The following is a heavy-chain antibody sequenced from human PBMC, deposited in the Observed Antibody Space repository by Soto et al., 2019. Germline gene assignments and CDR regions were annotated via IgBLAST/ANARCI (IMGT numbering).Heavy chain of an antibody. V-gene: IGHV3-11*03. CDR3: ARRYYYGSGRRYAFDI. J-gene: IGHJ3*02. CDR1: GFTFSSFY. Sequence: GGALRISFAAPGFTFSSFYIHLGRPAPGKGLEWVSYISSSSSYTNYADSVKGRFTISRDNAKNSLYLQMNSLRAEDTAVYYCARRYYYGSGRRYAFDIWGQGTMVTVSS. CDR2: ISSSSSYT. D-gene: IGHD3-10*01.